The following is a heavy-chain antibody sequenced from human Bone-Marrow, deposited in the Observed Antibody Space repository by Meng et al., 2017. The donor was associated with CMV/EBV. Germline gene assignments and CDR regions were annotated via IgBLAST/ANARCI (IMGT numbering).Heavy chain of an antibody. CDR1: GGSISSYY. Sequence: SETLSLTCTVSGGSISSYYWSWIRQPPGKGLEWIGYIYYSGSTNYNPSLKSRVTISVDTSKNQFSLKLSSVTAADTAVYYCARDFWSGAGYYYYGMVVWGQGTTVTVSS. V-gene: IGHV4-59*01. CDR2: IYYSGST. J-gene: IGHJ6*02. CDR3: ARDFWSGAGYYYYGMVV. D-gene: IGHD3-3*01.